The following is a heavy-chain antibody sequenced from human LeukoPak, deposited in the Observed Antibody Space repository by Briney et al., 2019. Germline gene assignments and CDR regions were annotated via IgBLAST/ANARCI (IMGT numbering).Heavy chain of an antibody. Sequence: GASVKVSCKASGYTFTGHYMHWVRQAPGQGREWMGWINPKNAGTNFAQRFQGRVTMTRDTSISTVYMELSRLRSDDTALYYCARTLYIAAVPGGFDYWGQGTLITVSS. CDR1: GYTFTGHY. J-gene: IGHJ4*02. D-gene: IGHD6-13*01. CDR2: INPKNAGT. CDR3: ARTLYIAAVPGGFDY. V-gene: IGHV1-2*02.